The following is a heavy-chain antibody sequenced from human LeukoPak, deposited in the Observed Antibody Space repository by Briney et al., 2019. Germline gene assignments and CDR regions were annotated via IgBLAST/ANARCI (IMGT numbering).Heavy chain of an antibody. Sequence: GGSLRLSCAASGFTFSSYAMHWVRQAPGKGLEWVAVISYDGSNKYYADSVKGRFTISRDNSKNTLYLQMNSLRAEDTAVYYCARERISGYYLGAFDIWGQGTMVTVSS. V-gene: IGHV3-30*04. CDR1: GFTFSSYA. D-gene: IGHD3-22*01. CDR3: ARERISGYYLGAFDI. CDR2: ISYDGSNK. J-gene: IGHJ3*02.